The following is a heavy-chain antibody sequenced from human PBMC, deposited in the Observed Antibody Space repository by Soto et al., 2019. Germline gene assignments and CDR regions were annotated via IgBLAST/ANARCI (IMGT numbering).Heavy chain of an antibody. Sequence: QVRLQESGPGLVKPSETLPLPATVSGGSRFSYYWGWTRHPPGRGLEWIGFIYYAGGTKYNPSLNSRVTISVDTSKNQFSLTVTSVTAADTAVYYCVRRIVATETFDYWGQGTLVTVSS. J-gene: IGHJ4*02. V-gene: IGHV4-59*08. CDR3: VRRIVATETFDY. CDR2: IYYAGGT. CDR1: GGSRFSYY. D-gene: IGHD5-12*01.